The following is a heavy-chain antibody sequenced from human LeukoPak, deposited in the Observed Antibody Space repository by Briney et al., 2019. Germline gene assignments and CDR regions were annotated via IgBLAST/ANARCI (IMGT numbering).Heavy chain of an antibody. CDR3: ARGRYYDSSGYYYNDY. CDR1: GYTFSSYD. Sequence: EASVNVSCKASGYTFSSYDINWVRQATGQGLERMGWMNPNSGNTGYAQKFQGRVTMTRNTSISTAYMELSSLRSEDTAVYYCARGRYYDSSGYYYNDYWGQGTLVTVSS. J-gene: IGHJ4*02. D-gene: IGHD3-22*01. CDR2: MNPNSGNT. V-gene: IGHV1-8*01.